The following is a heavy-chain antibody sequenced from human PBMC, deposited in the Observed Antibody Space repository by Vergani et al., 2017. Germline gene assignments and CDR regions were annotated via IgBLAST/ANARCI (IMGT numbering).Heavy chain of an antibody. CDR3: TRAYGTYSWFDY. D-gene: IGHD2-15*01. V-gene: IGHV3-23*01. CDR1: GFTFNTYA. CDR2: IGNSGTNT. J-gene: IGHJ4*01. Sequence: EVHLLESGGDLVQPGGSLRLSCGASGFTFNTYAMDWVRQAPGKGLEWVSSIGNSGTNTFYADSVKGRFTISRDNSKNTLYLQMNSLRVEDTAVYYCTRAYGTYSWFDYGGQGTLVTVSS.